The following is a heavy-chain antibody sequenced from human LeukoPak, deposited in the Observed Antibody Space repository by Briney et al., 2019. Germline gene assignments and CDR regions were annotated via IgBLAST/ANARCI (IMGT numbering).Heavy chain of an antibody. V-gene: IGHV3-11*01. CDR3: ASAGEEWPREPYYFDY. J-gene: IGHJ4*02. D-gene: IGHD1-26*01. CDR2: ISSSGSTI. CDR1: GFTFSDYY. Sequence: GGSLRLSCAASGFTFSDYYMSWIRQAPGKGLEWVSYISSSGSTIYYADSVKGRFTISRDNAKNSLYLQMNSLRAEDTAVYYCASAGEEWPREPYYFDYWGQGTLVTVSS.